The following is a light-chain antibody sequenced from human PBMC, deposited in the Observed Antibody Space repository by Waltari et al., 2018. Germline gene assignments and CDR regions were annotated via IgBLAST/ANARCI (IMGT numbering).Light chain of an antibody. V-gene: IGKV1-5*03. CDR2: KAS. CDR3: QHYNSFSALFT. J-gene: IGKJ3*01. Sequence: DIQMTQSPSTVSASVGDRFTITCRTSQSISRWLAWYHQNPGKSPKLLIHKASSLQSVVPSRFSGSGSGTEFTLNITSLQPDDFATYYCQHYNSFSALFTFGPGTQVDIK. CDR1: QSISRW.